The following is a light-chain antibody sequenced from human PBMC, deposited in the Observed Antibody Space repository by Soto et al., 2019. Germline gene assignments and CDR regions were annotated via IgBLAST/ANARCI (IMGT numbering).Light chain of an antibody. J-gene: IGKJ3*01. CDR1: QDISNY. CDR2: DAS. Sequence: DVQMTQSPSSLSASVGDRVTITCQASQDISNYLNWYQQKPGKAPKLLIYDASNLETGVPSRFIGSGSGTDLPFAMSSQQPEDIETCYCPQYDNVPGVPFGPGTDVDIK. V-gene: IGKV1-33*01. CDR3: PQYDNVPGVP.